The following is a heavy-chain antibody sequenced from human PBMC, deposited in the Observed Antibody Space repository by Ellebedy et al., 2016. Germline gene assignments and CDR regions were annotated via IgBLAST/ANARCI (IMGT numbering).Heavy chain of an antibody. J-gene: IGHJ4*02. CDR1: GFNIISYY. CDR3: GRDLGFYGSGTKF. V-gene: IGHV1-46*01. CDR2: INPSGGST. D-gene: IGHD3-10*01. Sequence: ASVKVSCXASGFNIISYYIHWVRRAPGHGLEWMGIINPSGGSTTYAQSFQGRVTMTRDTSTSTAYMELRSLRSDDTAVYYCGRDLGFYGSGTKFWGQGTLVTVSS.